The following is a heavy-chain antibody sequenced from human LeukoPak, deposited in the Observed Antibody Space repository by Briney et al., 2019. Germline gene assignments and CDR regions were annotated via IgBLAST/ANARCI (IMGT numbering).Heavy chain of an antibody. CDR1: GGSISNYY. CDR2: IFYTGSI. D-gene: IGHD3-22*01. Sequence: NPSETLSLTCTVSGGSISNYYWSWIRQPPGKGLEWIGYIFYTGSINYNPPLRGRVTISVDTSKSQFSLRLSSVTAADTAVYYCARSYSASYDSPAGWFDPWGQGTLVTVSS. V-gene: IGHV4-59*08. CDR3: ARSYSASYDSPAGWFDP. J-gene: IGHJ5*02.